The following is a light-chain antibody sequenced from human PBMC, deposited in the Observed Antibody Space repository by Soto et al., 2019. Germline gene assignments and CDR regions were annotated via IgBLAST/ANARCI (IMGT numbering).Light chain of an antibody. V-gene: IGKV4-1*01. CDR1: QSIFHTSDRMNC. Sequence: DIVMTQSPDSLAVSLGERVTIMCKSDQSIFHTSDRMNCLAWYQQKPGQPLRLLISWTSIRESGVPDRFIGSGSGTDFALTINSLQAEDVAVYYCQQYWSDPNFGQGTRLEIK. CDR2: WTS. J-gene: IGKJ5*01. CDR3: QQYWSDPN.